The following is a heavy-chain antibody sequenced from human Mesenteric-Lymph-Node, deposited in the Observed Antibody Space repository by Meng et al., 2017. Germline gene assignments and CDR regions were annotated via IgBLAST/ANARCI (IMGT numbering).Heavy chain of an antibody. CDR2: IKSKTDGGTT. CDR1: GFTFSSYW. J-gene: IGHJ5*02. D-gene: IGHD2-15*01. V-gene: IGHV3-15*01. CDR3: TTDPDIVVVVAASS. Sequence: GGSLRLSCAASGFTFSSYWMSWVRQAPGKGLEWVGRIKSKTDGGTTDYAAPVKGRFTISRDDSKNTLYLQMNSLKTEDTAVYYCTTDPDIVVVVAASSWGQGTLVTVSS.